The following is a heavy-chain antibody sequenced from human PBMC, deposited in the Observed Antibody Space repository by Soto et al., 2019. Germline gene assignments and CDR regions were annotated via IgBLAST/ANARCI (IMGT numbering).Heavy chain of an antibody. Sequence: SVKVSCKASGGTFSSYAISWVRQAPGQGLEWMGGIIPIFGTANYAQKFQGRVTITADESTSTAYMELSSLRAEDTAIYYCTRTINFGLPGNGMDVWGQGTTVTVSS. CDR2: IIPIFGTA. J-gene: IGHJ6*02. CDR1: GGTFSSYA. V-gene: IGHV1-69*13. CDR3: TRTINFGLPGNGMDV. D-gene: IGHD3-16*01.